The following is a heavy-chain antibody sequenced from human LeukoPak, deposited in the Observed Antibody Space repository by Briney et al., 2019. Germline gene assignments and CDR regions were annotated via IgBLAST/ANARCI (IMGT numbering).Heavy chain of an antibody. D-gene: IGHD6-13*01. CDR3: ARLGKQQLGHFDY. V-gene: IGHV3-21*01. CDR1: GFTFSSNS. J-gene: IGHJ4*02. Sequence: PGGSLRLSCAASGFTFSSNSMNWVRQAPGRGLEWVSSISSSSSYIYYADSVKGRFTISRDNAKNSLYLQMNSLRAEDTAVYYCARLGKQQLGHFDYWGQGTLATVSS. CDR2: ISSSSSYI.